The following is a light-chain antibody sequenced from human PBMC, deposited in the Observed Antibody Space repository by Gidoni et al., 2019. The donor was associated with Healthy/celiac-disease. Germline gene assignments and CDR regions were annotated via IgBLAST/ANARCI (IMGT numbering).Light chain of an antibody. J-gene: IGKJ4*01. CDR2: DAS. CDR1: QSVSSY. V-gene: IGKV3-11*01. CDR3: QQRSNWGQA. Sequence: EIVLTQSPATLSLSPGERATLSCRASQSVSSYLAWYQQKPGQAPRLLIYDASNRATGIPARFSGSGSGTDFTLTISSLEPEDFAVYYCQQRSNWGQAFXGXTKVEIK.